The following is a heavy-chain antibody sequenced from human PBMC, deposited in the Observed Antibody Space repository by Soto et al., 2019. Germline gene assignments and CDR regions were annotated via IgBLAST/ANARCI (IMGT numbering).Heavy chain of an antibody. CDR2: ISGSGGST. Sequence: EVQLLESGGGLVQPGGSLRLSCAASGFTFSSYAMNWVRQAPGKGLEWVSGISGSGGSTYYADSVKGRFTISRDNSKSTLYLQLNSLRAEDTAVYYCARRSSGWYFDYWGQGTLVTVSS. V-gene: IGHV3-23*01. CDR1: GFTFSSYA. D-gene: IGHD6-19*01. J-gene: IGHJ4*02. CDR3: ARRSSGWYFDY.